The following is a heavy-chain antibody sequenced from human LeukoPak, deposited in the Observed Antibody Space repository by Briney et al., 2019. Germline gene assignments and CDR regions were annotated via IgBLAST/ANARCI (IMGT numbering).Heavy chain of an antibody. CDR1: GFTFSSYA. Sequence: GGSLRLSCAASGFTFSSYAMSWVRQAPGKGLEWVSATSGSGGSTYYADSVKGRFTISRDNSKNTLYLQMNSLRAEDTAVYYCAKVWSYFYYYYGMDVWGQGTTVTVSS. D-gene: IGHD3-16*01. CDR3: AKVWSYFYYYYGMDV. V-gene: IGHV3-23*01. J-gene: IGHJ6*02. CDR2: TSGSGGST.